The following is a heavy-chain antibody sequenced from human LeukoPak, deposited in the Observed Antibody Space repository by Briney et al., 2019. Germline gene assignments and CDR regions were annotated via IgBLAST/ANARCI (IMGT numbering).Heavy chain of an antibody. V-gene: IGHV3-23*01. CDR1: GFTFSSYA. CDR3: AKLYIRMVRGPPDY. J-gene: IGHJ4*02. D-gene: IGHD3-10*01. CDR2: ISGSGGST. Sequence: PGGSLRLSCAASGFTFSSYAMSWVRQAPGKGLEWVSAISGSGGSTYYADSVKGRFTFSRDNSKNTLYLQMNSLRAEDTAVYYCAKLYIRMVRGPPDYWGQGTLVTVSS.